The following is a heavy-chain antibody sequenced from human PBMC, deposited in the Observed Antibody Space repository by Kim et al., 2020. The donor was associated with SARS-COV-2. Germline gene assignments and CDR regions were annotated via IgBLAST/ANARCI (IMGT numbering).Heavy chain of an antibody. D-gene: IGHD1-26*01. V-gene: IGHV1-24*01. J-gene: IGHJ4*02. CDR3: ATANSGSYSY. CDR2: GET. Sequence: GETIYAQKFQGRVTMTEDTSTDTAYMELSSLRSEDTAVYYCATANSGSYSYWGQGTLVTVSS.